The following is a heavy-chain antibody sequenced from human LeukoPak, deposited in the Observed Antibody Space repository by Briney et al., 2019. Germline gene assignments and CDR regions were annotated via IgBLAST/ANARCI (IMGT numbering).Heavy chain of an antibody. D-gene: IGHD3-3*01. CDR1: GGSISSSSYY. J-gene: IGHJ4*02. CDR2: IYYSGST. CDR3: ARRFWSGWYGY. V-gene: IGHV4-39*07. Sequence: PSETLSLTCTVSGGSISSSSYYWGWIRQPPGKGLEWIGSIYYSGSTYYNPSLKSRVTISVDTSKNQFSLKLSSVTAADTAVYYCARRFWSGWYGYWGQGTLVTVSS.